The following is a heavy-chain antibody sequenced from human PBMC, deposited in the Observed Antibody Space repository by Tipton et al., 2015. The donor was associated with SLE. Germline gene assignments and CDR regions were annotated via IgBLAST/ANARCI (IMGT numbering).Heavy chain of an antibody. CDR1: GGSISSSSYY. CDR2: IYYSGST. D-gene: IGHD6-19*01. Sequence: TLSLTCTVSGGSISSSSYYWGWIRQPPRKGLEWIGSIYYSGSTYYNPSLKSRVTIFVDTSKNQFSLRLSSVTAADTAVYYCARPHSSGWSDFDYWGQGTLVTVSS. V-gene: IGHV4-39*01. J-gene: IGHJ4*02. CDR3: ARPHSSGWSDFDY.